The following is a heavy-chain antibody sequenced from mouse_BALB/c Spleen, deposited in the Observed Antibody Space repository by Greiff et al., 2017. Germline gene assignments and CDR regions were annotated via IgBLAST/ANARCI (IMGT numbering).Heavy chain of an antibody. CDR2: IRSKSNNYAT. V-gene: IGHV10-1*02. Sequence: VQLQQSGGGLVQPKGSLKLSCAASGFTFNTYAMNWVRQAPGKGLEWVARIRSKSNNYATYYADSVKDRFTISRDDSQSMLYLQMNNLKTEDTAMYYCVRHEAFYYAMDYWGQGTSVTVSS. CDR1: GFTFNTYA. J-gene: IGHJ4*01. D-gene: IGHD3-2*02. CDR3: VRHEAFYYAMDY.